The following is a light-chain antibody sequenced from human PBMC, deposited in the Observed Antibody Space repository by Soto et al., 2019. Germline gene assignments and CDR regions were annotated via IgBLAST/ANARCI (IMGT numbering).Light chain of an antibody. Sequence: SYELTQPPSGSVAPGQTARITSGGDNIGSNSVCWYQQKPGQAPVLVVYHNSDRPPGIPERLSGSNSGNTATLPISRINAGDEADNYSQVWNIGSGQPVSGGGTKLSV. CDR2: HNS. V-gene: IGLV3-21*02. J-gene: IGLJ3*02. CDR1: NIGSNS. CDR3: QVWNIGSGQPV.